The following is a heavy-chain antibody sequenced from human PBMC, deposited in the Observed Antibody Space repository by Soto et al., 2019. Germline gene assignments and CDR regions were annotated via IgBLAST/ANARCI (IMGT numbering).Heavy chain of an antibody. V-gene: IGHV3-48*01. J-gene: IGHJ6*02. CDR2: ISGSSRTI. Sequence: EVQLVESGGGLVQPGGSLRLSCAASGFTFSSYSMNWVRQAPGKGLEWVSYISGSSRTIYYADSGRGRFTISRDNAKNSLYLQMNSLRAEDTAVYSCARDSAGHGDYSYYYAMDVWGQGTTVTVSS. CDR1: GFTFSSYS. CDR3: ARDSAGHGDYSYYYAMDV. D-gene: IGHD6-19*01.